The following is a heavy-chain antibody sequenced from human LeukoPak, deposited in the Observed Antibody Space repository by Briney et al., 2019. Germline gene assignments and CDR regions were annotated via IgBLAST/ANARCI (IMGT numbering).Heavy chain of an antibody. D-gene: IGHD2-15*01. CDR1: GFPFSSYW. Sequence: GGSLRLSCAASGFPFSSYWMSWVRQAPGKGLEWVANIKQDGGEIFYVDSVKGRFTISRDNAKNSLYLQMNSLRAEDTAVYYCARDSEVVLDYYYGMDVWGQGTTVTVSS. V-gene: IGHV3-7*01. J-gene: IGHJ6*02. CDR3: ARDSEVVLDYYYGMDV. CDR2: IKQDGGEI.